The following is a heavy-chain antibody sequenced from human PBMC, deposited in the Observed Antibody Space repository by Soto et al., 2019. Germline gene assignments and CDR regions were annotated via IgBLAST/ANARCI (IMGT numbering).Heavy chain of an antibody. Sequence: GGSLRVSCAASGFTCSSYAMHWVRQVPGKGLEWVAVISYDGSNKYYADSVKGRFTISRDNSKNTLYLQMNSLRAEDTAVYYCARARVVVAALIDYWGQGTLVTVSS. CDR1: GFTCSSYA. CDR2: ISYDGSNK. V-gene: IGHV3-30-3*01. J-gene: IGHJ4*02. CDR3: ARARVVVAALIDY. D-gene: IGHD2-15*01.